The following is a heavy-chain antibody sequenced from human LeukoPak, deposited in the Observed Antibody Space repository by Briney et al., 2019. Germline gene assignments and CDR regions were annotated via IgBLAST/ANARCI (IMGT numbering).Heavy chain of an antibody. V-gene: IGHV1-69*13. D-gene: IGHD5-18*01. J-gene: IGHJ4*02. Sequence: SVKVSCKASGYTFTSYGISWVRQAPGQGLEWLGGIIPIFGTANYAQKFQGRVTITADESTSTAYMELSSLRSEDTAVYYCARGIIQLWSKLDYWGQGTLVTVSS. CDR1: GYTFTSYG. CDR3: ARGIIQLWSKLDY. CDR2: IIPIFGTA.